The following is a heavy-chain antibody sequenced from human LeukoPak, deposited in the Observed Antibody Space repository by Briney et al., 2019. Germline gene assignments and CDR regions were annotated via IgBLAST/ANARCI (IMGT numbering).Heavy chain of an antibody. V-gene: IGHV3-23*01. CDR3: AKEGYCSSTSCSSEYHFDY. Sequence: GGSLRLSCAASGFTFSSYAMSWVRQAPGKGLEWVSAISGSGGSTYYADSVKGRFTISRDNSKNTLYLQMNSLRAEDTAVYYCAKEGYCSSTSCSSEYHFDYWGQGTLVTVSS. J-gene: IGHJ4*02. CDR1: GFTFSSYA. D-gene: IGHD2-2*01. CDR2: ISGSGGST.